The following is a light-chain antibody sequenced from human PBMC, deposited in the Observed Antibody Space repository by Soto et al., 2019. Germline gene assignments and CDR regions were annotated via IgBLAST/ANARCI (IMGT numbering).Light chain of an antibody. CDR2: GAS. V-gene: IGKV3D-20*02. CDR1: QSVSSSY. CDR3: QQRSNWPPIT. Sequence: ELVLTQSPGTLSLSTGERATLSCRAIQSVSSSYLAWYQQKPGQAPRLLIYGASSRATGIPDRFSGSGSGTDFTLTISRLEPEDFAVYYCQQRSNWPPITFGQGTRLEIK. J-gene: IGKJ5*01.